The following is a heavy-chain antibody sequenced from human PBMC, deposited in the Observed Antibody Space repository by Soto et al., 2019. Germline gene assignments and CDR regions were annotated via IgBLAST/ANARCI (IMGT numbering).Heavy chain of an antibody. V-gene: IGHV1-46*03. D-gene: IGHD2-15*01. Sequence: QVQLVQSGAEVKKPGASVKVSCKASGYTFTSYYMHWVRQAPGQGLEWMGIINPSGGSTSYAQKFQGRVTMTRDTSTSTVYMELSSLRSEDTAGYYCARAIAAVVVAATRWFDPWGQGTLVTVSS. CDR1: GYTFTSYY. CDR3: ARAIAAVVVAATRWFDP. CDR2: INPSGGST. J-gene: IGHJ5*02.